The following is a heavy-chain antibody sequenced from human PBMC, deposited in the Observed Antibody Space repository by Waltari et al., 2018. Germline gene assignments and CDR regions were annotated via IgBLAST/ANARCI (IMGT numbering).Heavy chain of an antibody. Sequence: QLQLQESGPGLVKPSETLSLTCTVSGGSISSSSYYWGWIRQPPGKGLEWIGSIYYSGSTSYNPSLKSRVTISVDTSKNQFSLKLSSVTAADTAVYYCARVPLDSSGYVDYWGQGTLVTVSS. D-gene: IGHD3-22*01. CDR3: ARVPLDSSGYVDY. J-gene: IGHJ4*02. CDR1: GGSISSSSYY. V-gene: IGHV4-39*07. CDR2: IYYSGST.